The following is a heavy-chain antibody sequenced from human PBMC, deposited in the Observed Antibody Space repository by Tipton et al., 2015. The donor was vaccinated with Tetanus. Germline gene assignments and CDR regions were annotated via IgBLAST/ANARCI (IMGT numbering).Heavy chain of an antibody. V-gene: IGHV5-51*01. J-gene: IGHJ2*01. D-gene: IGHD3-9*01. CDR2: IYPGDPET. CDR3: ARRRSAILSGDYLWYFDL. Sequence: QLEQSGAEVKKPGESLKISCKGSGYSFGIYWLAWARQMPGKGLEGMGIIYPGDPETTYGPSFQGHVTISADKSVSTAYLQWSSLKASDTAIYYCARRRSAILSGDYLWYFDLWGRGTVLSVSS. CDR1: GYSFGIYW.